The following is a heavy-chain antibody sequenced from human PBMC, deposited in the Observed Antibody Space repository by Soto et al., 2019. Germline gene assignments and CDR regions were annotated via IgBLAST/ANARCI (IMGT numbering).Heavy chain of an antibody. D-gene: IGHD5-18*01. CDR3: ARSTALVRQYFDS. CDR2: ISPSGTT. Sequence: QLQLQDSGPGLVKPSRTLSLTCIVSGGSISSGDYSWNWIRQPPGKGLQWIGYISPSGTTYYNPSLKSRVTISLDRSKNHFSLTLSSVTAADTAVYYCARSTALVRQYFDSWGQGTLVTVSS. CDR1: GGSISSGDYS. J-gene: IGHJ4*02. V-gene: IGHV4-30-2*01.